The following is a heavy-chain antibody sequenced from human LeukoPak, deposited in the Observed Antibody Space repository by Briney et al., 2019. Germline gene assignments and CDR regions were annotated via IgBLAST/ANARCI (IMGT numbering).Heavy chain of an antibody. CDR3: ARHLVGSGYYDYFDY. CDR2: IYYSGST. CDR1: GGSISSYY. Sequence: PAETLSLTCTVSGGSISSYYWSWIRQPPGKGLEWIGYIYYSGSTNYNPSLKSRVTISVDTSKNQFSLKLSSVTAADTAVYYCARHLVGSGYYDYFDYGGQGTLVTVS. D-gene: IGHD3-3*01. J-gene: IGHJ4*02. V-gene: IGHV4-59*08.